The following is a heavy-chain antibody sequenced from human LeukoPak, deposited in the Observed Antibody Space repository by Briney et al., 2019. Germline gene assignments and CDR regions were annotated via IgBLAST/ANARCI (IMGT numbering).Heavy chain of an antibody. V-gene: IGHV3-53*01. CDR1: GFTVSSNY. J-gene: IGHJ4*02. CDR2: IYSGGTT. Sequence: PGGSLRLSCAASGFTVSSNYINWVRQAPGKGLEWVSLIYSGGTTYYADSVKGRFTISRDNSKNTVHLQMNNLRAEDTAMYYCVRGEYGDPLFDFWGQGTLVTVSS. D-gene: IGHD4-17*01. CDR3: VRGEYGDPLFDF.